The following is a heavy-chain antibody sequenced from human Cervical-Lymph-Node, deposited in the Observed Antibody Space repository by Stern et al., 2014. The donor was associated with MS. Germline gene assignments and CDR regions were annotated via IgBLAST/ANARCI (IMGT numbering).Heavy chain of an antibody. CDR3: ARGLLGSENAFDI. Sequence: MQLVQSGAEVKKPGASVKVSCKASGYNFTSYGIRWVRQAPGQGLEWMGVISAYNVNTNYAQKLQGRCSMTTDTSTSTAYMELRSLRSDDATVYYCARGLLGSENAFDIWGQGTMVTVSS. D-gene: IGHD2-15*01. CDR2: ISAYNVNT. CDR1: GYNFTSYG. J-gene: IGHJ3*02. V-gene: IGHV1-18*01.